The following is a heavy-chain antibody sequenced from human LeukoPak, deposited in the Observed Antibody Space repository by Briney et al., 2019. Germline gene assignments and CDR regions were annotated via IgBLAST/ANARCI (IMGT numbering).Heavy chain of an antibody. J-gene: IGHJ6*03. Sequence: PSETLSLTCAVYGGSFSGYYWSWIRQPPGKGLEWIGEINHSGSTNYNPSLKSRVTISVDTSKNQFSLKLSSVTAADTAVYYCARGKVVPAAPYYMDVRGKGTTVTVSS. CDR3: ARGKVVPAAPYYMDV. D-gene: IGHD2-2*01. V-gene: IGHV4-34*01. CDR2: INHSGST. CDR1: GGSFSGYY.